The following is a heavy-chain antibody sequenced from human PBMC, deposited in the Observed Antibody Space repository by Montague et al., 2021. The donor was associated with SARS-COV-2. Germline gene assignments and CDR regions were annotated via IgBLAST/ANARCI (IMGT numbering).Heavy chain of an antibody. V-gene: IGHV4-34*01. CDR3: ARGGSFCLDDVCYLPRSGFDA. CDR2: INHSGTT. J-gene: IGHJ5*02. D-gene: IGHD2-8*01. CDR1: YGSFSGYY. Sequence: SETLSLTCTVYYGSFSGYYWSWIRQAPGKGLEWIGEINHSGTTXXXPSXXXRVTMSVDTSKNQFSLNLTSVSAADTAVYYCARGGSFCLDDVCYLPRSGFDAWGQGTLVTVSS.